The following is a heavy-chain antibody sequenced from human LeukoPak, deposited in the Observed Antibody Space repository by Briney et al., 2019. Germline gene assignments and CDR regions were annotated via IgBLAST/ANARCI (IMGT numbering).Heavy chain of an antibody. CDR3: AGPDTAMALGSDY. CDR2: IYPGDSDT. CDR1: GYRFTSYW. Sequence: GESLKISCKGSGYRFTSYWIGWVRQMPGKGLEWMGIIYPGDSDTRYSPSFQGQVTISADKSISTAYLQWSSLKASDTAMYYCAGPDTAMALGSDYWGQGTLVTVSS. J-gene: IGHJ4*02. D-gene: IGHD5-18*01. V-gene: IGHV5-51*01.